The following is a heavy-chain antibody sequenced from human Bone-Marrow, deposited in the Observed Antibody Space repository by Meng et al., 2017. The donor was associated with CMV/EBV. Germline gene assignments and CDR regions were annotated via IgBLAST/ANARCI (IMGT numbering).Heavy chain of an antibody. D-gene: IGHD4-11*01. CDR3: ASHNLVYRY. V-gene: IGHV3-7*01. Sequence: GESLKISCAGSGFTFSTYWMSWVRQAPGKGLEWVANIKQDGSEKYYVDSVKGRFTISRDNAKNSLYLQMNSLRAEDTAVYYCASHNLVYRYWGQGTTVTVSS. J-gene: IGHJ6*02. CDR2: IKQDGSEK. CDR1: GFTFSTYW.